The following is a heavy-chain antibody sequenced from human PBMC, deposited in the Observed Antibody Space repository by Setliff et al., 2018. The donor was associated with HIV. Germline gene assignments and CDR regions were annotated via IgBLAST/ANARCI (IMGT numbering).Heavy chain of an antibody. Sequence: ASVKVSCKASGYTFTRYYIHWVRQAPGQGLEWMGWINPNGGYTNYAQKFLGRVTMTQDTSFTTAYLELSRLGSDDTAVYYCAADNYNCNSFDSWGQGSLVTVSS. D-gene: IGHD3-3*01. CDR1: GYTFTRYY. CDR2: INPNGGYT. V-gene: IGHV1-2*02. CDR3: AADNYNCNSFDS. J-gene: IGHJ4*02.